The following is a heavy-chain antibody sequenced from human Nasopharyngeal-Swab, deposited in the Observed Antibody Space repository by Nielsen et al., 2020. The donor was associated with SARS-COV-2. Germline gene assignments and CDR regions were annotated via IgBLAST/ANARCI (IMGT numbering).Heavy chain of an antibody. CDR1: GFTFSSYA. CDR2: IKQDGSEK. D-gene: IGHD6-19*01. Sequence: GESLKISCAASGFTFSSYAMSWVRQAPGKGLEWVANIKQDGSEKYYVDSVKGRFTISRDNSKNTLYLQMNSLRAEDTAVYYCARVAGHYYYYYGMDVWGQGTTVTVSS. CDR3: ARVAGHYYYYYGMDV. J-gene: IGHJ6*02. V-gene: IGHV3-7*03.